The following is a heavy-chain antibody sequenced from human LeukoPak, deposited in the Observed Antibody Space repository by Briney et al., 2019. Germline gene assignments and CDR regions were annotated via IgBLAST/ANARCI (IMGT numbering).Heavy chain of an antibody. CDR3: AMGTFGDPLAL. CDR1: GFTVSSNY. J-gene: IGHJ4*02. Sequence: QPGGSLRLSCAASGFTVSSNYMNWVRQTPGKGLEWVSVFYRDGGIYYGDSVKGRFTISRDNSKNMVYLQMNSLRAEDTAVYYCAMGTFGDPLALWGQGTLVTVSS. CDR2: FYRDGGI. V-gene: IGHV3-66*01. D-gene: IGHD3-10*01.